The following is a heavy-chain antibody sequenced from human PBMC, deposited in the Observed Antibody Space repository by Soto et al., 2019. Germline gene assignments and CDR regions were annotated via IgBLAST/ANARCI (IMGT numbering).Heavy chain of an antibody. CDR2: IKQDGSET. CDR1: GFTFSSYW. Sequence: EVQLVESGGGLVQPGGSLRLSCVVSGFTFSSYWMNWVRQAPGKGLEWVANIKQDGSETHYVDSVKGRFTISRDNAKNSLYLQMNSLSAEDTAVYSCVRGTPTPGLDYWGQGTLVTVSS. CDR3: VRGTPTPGLDY. V-gene: IGHV3-7*03. D-gene: IGHD1-7*01. J-gene: IGHJ4*02.